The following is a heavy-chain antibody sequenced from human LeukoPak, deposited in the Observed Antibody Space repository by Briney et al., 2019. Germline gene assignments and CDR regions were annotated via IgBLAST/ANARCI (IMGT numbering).Heavy chain of an antibody. Sequence: GRSLRLSCAASGFTFSSYGMRWVRQAPGKGLEWLAVIWYDGSNKYYADSVKGRFTISRDNSKNTLDLQMNSLRAEDTAVYYCARDRSYDFWSGYSTPDYWGQGTLVTVSS. CDR2: IWYDGSNK. V-gene: IGHV3-33*01. CDR3: ARDRSYDFWSGYSTPDY. D-gene: IGHD3-3*01. CDR1: GFTFSSYG. J-gene: IGHJ4*02.